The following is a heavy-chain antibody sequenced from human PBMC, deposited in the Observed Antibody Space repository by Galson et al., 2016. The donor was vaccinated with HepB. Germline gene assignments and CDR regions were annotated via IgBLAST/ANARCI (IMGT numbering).Heavy chain of an antibody. D-gene: IGHD3-3*01. CDR2: ISGSGSGT. V-gene: IGHV3-23*01. CDR1: GFSFNSYA. J-gene: IGHJ4*02. CDR3: AKFWNGYVDY. Sequence: LRLSCAASGFSFNSYAMSWVRQAPGKGLEWVSAISGSGSGTYSADSVKGRFTISRDNSKNTLFLQMNSLRAEDTAVYYCAKFWNGYVDYWGQGTLVTVSS.